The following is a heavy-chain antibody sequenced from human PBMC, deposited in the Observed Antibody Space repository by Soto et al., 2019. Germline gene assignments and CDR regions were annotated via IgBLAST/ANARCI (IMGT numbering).Heavy chain of an antibody. CDR2: ISGSGGST. CDR3: AKDLGYCSNTSCYASYMDV. D-gene: IGHD2-2*01. Sequence: EVQLLESGGGLVQPGGSLRLSCAASGFTSSSYAMSWVRQAPGKGLEWVSAISGSGGSTYYADSVKGRFTISRDNSKNTLYLQMNSMRAEDTDVYYCAKDLGYCSNTSCYASYMDVWGNGTTVTVSS. CDR1: GFTSSSYA. V-gene: IGHV3-23*01. J-gene: IGHJ6*03.